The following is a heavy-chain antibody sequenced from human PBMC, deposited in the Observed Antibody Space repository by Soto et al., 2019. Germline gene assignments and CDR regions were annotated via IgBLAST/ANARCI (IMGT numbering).Heavy chain of an antibody. D-gene: IGHD3-10*01. CDR1: GFTFSNYA. CDR3: AKAGGSSYNYFDF. CDR2: ISGSGTYT. V-gene: IGHV3-23*01. J-gene: IGHJ4*02. Sequence: GGSLRLSCEASGFTFSNYAINWVRQAPGKGLEWVSAISGSGTYTFYADSVKGRFTISRDNSKNRLYLQLNSLRGDDTAVYYCAKAGGSSYNYFDFWGQGTLVTVSS.